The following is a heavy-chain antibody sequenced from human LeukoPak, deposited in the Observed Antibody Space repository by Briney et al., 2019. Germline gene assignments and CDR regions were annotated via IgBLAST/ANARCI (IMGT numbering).Heavy chain of an antibody. Sequence: GGSLRLSCTASGFTFSYYTMSWVRQAPGKGLEWVSSISSTGSSIYYADSVKGRFTISRDNAKNSLYLQMSSLRVEDTAVYYCARDDVAWNDVHWFDPWGQGTLVTVSS. J-gene: IGHJ5*02. CDR2: ISSTGSSI. CDR3: ARDDVAWNDVHWFDP. D-gene: IGHD1-1*01. V-gene: IGHV3-21*04. CDR1: GFTFSYYT.